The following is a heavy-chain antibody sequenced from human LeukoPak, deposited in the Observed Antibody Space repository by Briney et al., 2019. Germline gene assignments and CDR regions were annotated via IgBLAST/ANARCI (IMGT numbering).Heavy chain of an antibody. J-gene: IGHJ4*02. D-gene: IGHD6-19*01. CDR2: IKEDGSEK. CDR3: ARDDSGPDY. V-gene: IGHV3-7*01. CDR1: GFTFSSYW. Sequence: GGSLRLSCAASGFTFSSYWMSWVRQAPGKGLEWVANIKEDGSEKYYVDSVKGRFTISRDNAKNSLYLQMNNLRLDDTAVYYCARDDSGPDYWGQGTLVTASS.